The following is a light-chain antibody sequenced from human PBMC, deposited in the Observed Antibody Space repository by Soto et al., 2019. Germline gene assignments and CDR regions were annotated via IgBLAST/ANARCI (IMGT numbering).Light chain of an antibody. CDR3: QQYNDWPPYT. CDR1: QSVAYN. V-gene: IGKV3-15*01. Sequence: EILMTQSPVTLSVSPGESATLSCRASQSVAYNLAWYQQEPGQAPRLLIYGASTRATDIPARFSGSGFGTEFTLTINSLQSEDFAVYYCQQYNDWPPYTFGQGTKLHIK. J-gene: IGKJ2*01. CDR2: GAS.